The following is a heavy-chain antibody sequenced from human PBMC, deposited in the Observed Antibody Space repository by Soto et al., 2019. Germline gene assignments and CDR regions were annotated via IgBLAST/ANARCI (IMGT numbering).Heavy chain of an antibody. CDR1: GFTFSSYW. D-gene: IGHD6-13*01. CDR3: ARTMGSSSWYRVLDY. Sequence: VGSLRLSCAASGFTFSSYWMHWVRQAPGKGLVWVSRINSDGSSTSYADSVKGRFTISRDNAKNTLYLQMNSLRAEDTAVYYCARTMGSSSWYRVLDYWGQGTLVTVSS. J-gene: IGHJ4*02. CDR2: INSDGSST. V-gene: IGHV3-74*01.